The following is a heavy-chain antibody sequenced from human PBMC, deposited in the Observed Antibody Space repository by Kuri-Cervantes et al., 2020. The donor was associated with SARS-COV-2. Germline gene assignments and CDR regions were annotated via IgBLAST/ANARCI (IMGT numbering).Heavy chain of an antibody. CDR1: GFIFSNYW. J-gene: IGHJ4*02. D-gene: IGHD4-17*01. CDR2: IKQDGSEK. CDR3: ARGGYGDYGGQAFDY. V-gene: IGHV3-7*01. Sequence: GESLKISCAASGFIFSNYWMSWVRQAPGKGLEWVANIKQDGSEKYYVDSVKGRFTISRDNAKNSLYLQMNSLRAEDTAVYYCARGGYGDYGGQAFDYWGQGTLVTVSS.